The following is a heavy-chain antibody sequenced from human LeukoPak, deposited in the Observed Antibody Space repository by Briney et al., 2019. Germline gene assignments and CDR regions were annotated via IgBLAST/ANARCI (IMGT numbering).Heavy chain of an antibody. Sequence: ASVKVSCKASGYTFTNYYMHWVRQAPGQGLEWMGIINPSGGSTSYAQKFQGRVTMTRDTSTSTVYMELSSLRSEDTAVYYCARDPGGAGFDYWGQGTLVTVSS. J-gene: IGHJ4*02. CDR3: ARDPGGAGFDY. CDR2: INPSGGST. V-gene: IGHV1-46*01. CDR1: GYTFTNYY. D-gene: IGHD6-19*01.